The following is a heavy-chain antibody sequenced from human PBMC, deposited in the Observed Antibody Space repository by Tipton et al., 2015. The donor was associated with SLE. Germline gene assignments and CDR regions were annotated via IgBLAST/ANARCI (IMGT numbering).Heavy chain of an antibody. Sequence: QLVQSGGGLVQPGGSLRLSCAASGFTFSSYEMNWVRQAPGKGLEWVSYISSSGSTIYYADSVKGRFTISRDNAKNSLYLQMNSLRAEDTAVYYCARARIEGATAPFDYWGQGTLVTVSS. CDR1: GFTFSSYE. V-gene: IGHV3-48*03. CDR2: ISSSGSTI. J-gene: IGHJ4*02. D-gene: IGHD1-26*01. CDR3: ARARIEGATAPFDY.